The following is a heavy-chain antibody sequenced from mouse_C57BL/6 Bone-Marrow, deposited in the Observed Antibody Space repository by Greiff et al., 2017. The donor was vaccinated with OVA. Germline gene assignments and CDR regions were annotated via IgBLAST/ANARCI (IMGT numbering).Heavy chain of an antibody. CDR1: GYTFPSYG. Sequence: QVQLQQSGAELARPGASVKLSCKASGYTFPSYGISWVKQRTGQGLEWIGEIYPRSGNTYYNEKFKGKATLTADKSSSTAYMELRSLTSEDSAVYFCARLRYDYDYFDYWGQGTTLTVSS. CDR2: IYPRSGNT. CDR3: ARLRYDYDYFDY. D-gene: IGHD2-4*01. V-gene: IGHV1-81*01. J-gene: IGHJ2*01.